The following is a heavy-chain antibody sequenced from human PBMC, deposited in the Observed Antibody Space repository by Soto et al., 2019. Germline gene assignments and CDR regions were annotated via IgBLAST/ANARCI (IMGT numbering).Heavy chain of an antibody. D-gene: IGHD3-3*01. CDR2: ISAYNGNT. CDR1: GYTFTSYG. Sequence: ASVKVSCKASGYTFTSYGISWVRQAPGQGLEWMGWISAYNGNTNYAQNLQGRVTMTTDTSTSTAYMELRSLRSDDTAVYYCARTYYDFWSGHSRNWFDPWGQGTLVTVSS. V-gene: IGHV1-18*01. CDR3: ARTYYDFWSGHSRNWFDP. J-gene: IGHJ5*02.